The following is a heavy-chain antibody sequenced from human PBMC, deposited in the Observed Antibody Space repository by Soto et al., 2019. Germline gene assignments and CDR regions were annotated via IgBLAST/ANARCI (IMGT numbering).Heavy chain of an antibody. CDR2: IKQDGSDK. Sequence: EVQLVESGGGLVQPGGSLRLSCAASGFTFSSYWMSWVRQAPGKGLEWVANIKQDGSDKYSVDSVKGRFTISRDNAKNSLYLQMNSLTAVDTALYYCAKVKSLEGQEWGQGTVVTVPS. CDR3: AKVKSLEGQE. V-gene: IGHV3-7*05. J-gene: IGHJ4*02. CDR1: GFTFSSYW.